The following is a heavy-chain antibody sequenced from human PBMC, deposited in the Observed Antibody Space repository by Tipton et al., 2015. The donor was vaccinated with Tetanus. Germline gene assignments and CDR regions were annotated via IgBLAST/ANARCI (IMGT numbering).Heavy chain of an antibody. V-gene: IGHV5-51*01. CDR2: IYPVDSDT. D-gene: IGHD2-8*01. CDR3: ARAHCTDGVCNFDF. Sequence: QLVQSGGEVKKPGESLKISCKGSGYIFNNYWIGWVRQKPGKGLEWMGIIYPVDSDTRYGPSFQGQVTISVDKSINTAYLQWSSLKASDTSMFYCARAHCTDGVCNFDFWGQGALVTVAS. CDR1: GYIFNNYW. J-gene: IGHJ4*02.